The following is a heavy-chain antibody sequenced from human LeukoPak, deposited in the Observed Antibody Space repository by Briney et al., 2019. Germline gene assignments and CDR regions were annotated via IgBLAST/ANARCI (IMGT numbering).Heavy chain of an antibody. V-gene: IGHV4-30-2*01. Sequence: SETLSLTCTVSGGSISSGGYYWSWIRQPPGKGLEWIGYIYHSGSTYYNPSLKSRVTISVDRSKNQFSLKLSSVTAADTAVYYCARDRKDSSSTFSDYWGQGTLVTVSS. CDR1: GGSISSGGYY. CDR2: IYHSGST. CDR3: ARDRKDSSSTFSDY. D-gene: IGHD6-6*01. J-gene: IGHJ4*02.